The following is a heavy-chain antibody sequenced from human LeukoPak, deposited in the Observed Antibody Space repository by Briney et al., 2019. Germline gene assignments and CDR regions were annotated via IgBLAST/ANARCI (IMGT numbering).Heavy chain of an antibody. V-gene: IGHV3-48*01. D-gene: IGHD3-3*01. J-gene: IGHJ4*02. Sequence: PGGSLRLSCAASGFTFSSYSMNWVRQAPGKGLEWVSYISSSSSTIYYADSAKGRFTISRDNAKNSLYLQMNSLRAEDTAVYYCARYDFWSGFDYWGQGTLVTVSS. CDR2: ISSSSSTI. CDR3: ARYDFWSGFDY. CDR1: GFTFSSYS.